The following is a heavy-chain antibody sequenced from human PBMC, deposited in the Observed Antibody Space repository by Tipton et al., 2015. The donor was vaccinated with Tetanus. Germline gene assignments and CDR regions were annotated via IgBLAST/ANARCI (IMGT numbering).Heavy chain of an antibody. V-gene: IGHV4-4*07. J-gene: IGHJ4*02. D-gene: IGHD3-10*01. Sequence: TLSLTCTVSGDSISSNYWSWIRQPAGKGPEWIGRIYINGRNNYNPSLKSRVTMSIDTSKNQFSLNLRSVTAADTAVYYCARSKLLWFGESLSGFDSWGQGTLVTVSA. CDR3: ARSKLLWFGESLSGFDS. CDR1: GDSISSNY. CDR2: IYINGRN.